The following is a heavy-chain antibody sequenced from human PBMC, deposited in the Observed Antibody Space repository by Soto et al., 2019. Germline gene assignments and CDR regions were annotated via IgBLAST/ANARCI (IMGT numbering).Heavy chain of an antibody. D-gene: IGHD6-19*01. Sequence: GGSLRLSCAASGFTFSSYSMNWVRQAPGKGLEWVSSISSSSSYIYYADSVKGRFTISRDNAKNSLYLQMNSLRAEDTAVYYCARDSRIAVAGPEYFQHWGQGTLVTVSS. V-gene: IGHV3-21*01. CDR3: ARDSRIAVAGPEYFQH. CDR2: ISSSSSYI. CDR1: GFTFSSYS. J-gene: IGHJ1*01.